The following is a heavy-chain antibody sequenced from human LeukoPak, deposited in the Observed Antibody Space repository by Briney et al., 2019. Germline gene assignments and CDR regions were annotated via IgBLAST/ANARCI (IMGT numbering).Heavy chain of an antibody. J-gene: IGHJ6*02. CDR1: GGSISSYY. CDR2: IYYSGST. D-gene: IGHD2-2*01. V-gene: IGHV4-59*01. Sequence: NPSETLSLTCTVSGGSISSYYWSWIRQPPGKGLEWIGYIYYSGSTNYNPSLKSRVTISVDTSKNQFSLKLSSVTAADTAVYYCARVRVVPAAMPRFYYYYYYGMDVWGQGTTVTVSS. CDR3: ARVRVVPAAMPRFYYYYYYGMDV.